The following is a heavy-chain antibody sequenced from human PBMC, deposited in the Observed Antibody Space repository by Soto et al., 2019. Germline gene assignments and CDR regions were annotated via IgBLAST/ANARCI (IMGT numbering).Heavy chain of an antibody. Sequence: GGSLRLSCAASGFTFDDYAMHWVRQAPGKGLEWVSGISWNSGSIGYADSVKGRFTISRDNAKNSLYLQMNSLRAEDTALYYCAKESEPYCSGGSCYEGAPRTEIDYWGQGTLVTVSS. CDR3: AKESEPYCSGGSCYEGAPRTEIDY. V-gene: IGHV3-9*01. J-gene: IGHJ4*02. CDR1: GFTFDDYA. CDR2: ISWNSGSI. D-gene: IGHD2-15*01.